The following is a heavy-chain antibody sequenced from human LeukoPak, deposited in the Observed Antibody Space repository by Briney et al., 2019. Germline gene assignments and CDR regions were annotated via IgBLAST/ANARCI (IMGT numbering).Heavy chain of an antibody. V-gene: IGHV3-9*03. Sequence: PGGSLRLSCAASGFTFDDYCMNWVRQAPGKGLEWVSGISWNSGSIGYADSVKGRFTISRDKAKNSLYLQMNSLRAEDMALYYCAKDEGMGGRYSGVSAFDIWGQGTMVAVSS. CDR1: GFTFDDYC. J-gene: IGHJ3*02. CDR3: AKDEGMGGRYSGVSAFDI. CDR2: ISWNSGSI. D-gene: IGHD1-26*01.